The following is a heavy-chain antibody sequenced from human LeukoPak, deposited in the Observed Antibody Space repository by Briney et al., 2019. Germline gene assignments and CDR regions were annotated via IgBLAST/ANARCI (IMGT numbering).Heavy chain of an antibody. CDR1: GFTFSYYG. D-gene: IGHD3-9*01. CDR3: ASYDILTGYYHIDY. Sequence: GGSLRLSCAASGFTFSYYGMHWVRQAPGKGLEWVAFIRYDGNDKFYSASVKGRFTISRDNAKNSLYLQMNSLRAEDTAVYYCASYDILTGYYHIDYWGQGTLVTVSS. CDR2: IRYDGNDK. J-gene: IGHJ4*02. V-gene: IGHV3-30*02.